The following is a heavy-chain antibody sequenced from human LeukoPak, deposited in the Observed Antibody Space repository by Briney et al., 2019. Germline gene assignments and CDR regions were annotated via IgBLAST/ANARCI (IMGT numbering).Heavy chain of an antibody. D-gene: IGHD3-3*01. V-gene: IGHV4-39*01. Sequence: SETLSLTCTVSGGSISSYYWSWIRQPPGMGLEWIGSIYNSGSSYFNPSLSSRVTISVDTSKNQFSLKLTSVTAADTGVYYCARLDDFWSGYASFDYWGQGTLVTVSS. CDR2: IYNSGSS. J-gene: IGHJ4*02. CDR1: GGSISSYY. CDR3: ARLDDFWSGYASFDY.